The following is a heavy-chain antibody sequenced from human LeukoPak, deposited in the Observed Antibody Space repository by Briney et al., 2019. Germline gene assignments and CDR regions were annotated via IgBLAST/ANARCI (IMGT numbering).Heavy chain of an antibody. CDR1: GFTFSSYA. CDR2: IYSGGST. V-gene: IGHV3-66*01. CDR3: ARGSNSWYVDY. D-gene: IGHD6-13*01. J-gene: IGHJ4*02. Sequence: PGGSLRLSCASSGFTFSSYAMSWVRQAPGKGLEWVSVIYSGGSTYYADSVKGRFTISRDNSKNTLYLQMNSLRAEDTAVYYCARGSNSWYVDYWGQGTLVTVSS.